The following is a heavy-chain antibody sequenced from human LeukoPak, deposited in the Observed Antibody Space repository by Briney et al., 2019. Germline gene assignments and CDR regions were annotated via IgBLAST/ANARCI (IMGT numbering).Heavy chain of an antibody. J-gene: IGHJ4*02. V-gene: IGHV3-30*03. CDR3: ATSNQVVAATRGTDY. D-gene: IGHD2-15*01. CDR1: GFTFSSYG. Sequence: GGSLRLSCAASGFTFSSYGMRWVRQAPGKGLEWVAVISYDGSNKYYADSVKGRFTISRDNSKNTLYLQMNSLRAEDTAVYYCATSNQVVAATRGTDYWGQGTLVTVSS. CDR2: ISYDGSNK.